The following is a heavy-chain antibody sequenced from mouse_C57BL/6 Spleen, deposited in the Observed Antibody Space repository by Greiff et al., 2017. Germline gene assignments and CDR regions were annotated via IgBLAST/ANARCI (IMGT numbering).Heavy chain of an antibody. D-gene: IGHD4-1*01. Sequence: DVKLVESGGGLVQPGGSLKLSCAASGFTFSDYYMYWVRQTPEKRLEWVAYISNGGGSTYYPDTVKGRFTISRDNAKNTLYLQMSRLKSEDTAMYYCARQVGRGYFDYWGQGTTLTVSS. V-gene: IGHV5-12*01. J-gene: IGHJ2*01. CDR2: ISNGGGST. CDR3: ARQVGRGYFDY. CDR1: GFTFSDYY.